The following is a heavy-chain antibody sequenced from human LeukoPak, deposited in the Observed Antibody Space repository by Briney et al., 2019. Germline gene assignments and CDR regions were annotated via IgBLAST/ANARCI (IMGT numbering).Heavy chain of an antibody. D-gene: IGHD6-19*01. V-gene: IGHV3-9*01. Sequence: GGSLRLSCAASGFTFHEHDMHWVRQAPGKGLEWVSGISWNSGSIDYADSVKGRFTISRDNAENSLYLQMNSLRVEDTAFYYCAKDNRRHYTSGPNPDSLHWGQGALVTVSS. CDR1: GFTFHEHD. CDR3: AKDNRRHYTSGPNPDSLH. J-gene: IGHJ4*02. CDR2: ISWNSGSI.